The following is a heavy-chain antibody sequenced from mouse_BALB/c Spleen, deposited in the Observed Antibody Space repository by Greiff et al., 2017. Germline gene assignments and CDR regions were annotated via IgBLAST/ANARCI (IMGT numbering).Heavy chain of an antibody. CDR3: ARWVGRIDY. CDR1: GYTFTSYW. V-gene: IGHV1S41*01. CDR2: IAPGSGST. Sequence: DLVKPGASVKLSCKASGYTFTSYWINWIKQRPGQGLEWIGRIAPGSGSTYYNEMFKGKATLTVDTSSSTAYIQLSSLSSEDSAVYFCARWVGRIDYWGQGTTLTVSS. J-gene: IGHJ2*01. D-gene: IGHD4-1*01.